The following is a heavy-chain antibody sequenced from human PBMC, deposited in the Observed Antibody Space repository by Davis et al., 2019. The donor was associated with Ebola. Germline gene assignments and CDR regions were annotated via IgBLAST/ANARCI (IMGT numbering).Heavy chain of an antibody. V-gene: IGHV3-73*01. CDR3: TRSGGDPDY. CDR1: GFTFSGSA. J-gene: IGHJ4*02. CDR2: IRSKANSYAT. Sequence: GESLKISCAASGFTFSGSAMHWVRQASGKGLEWVGRIRSKANSYATAYAASVKGRFTISRDDSKNTAYLQMNSLKTEDTAVYYCTRSGGDPDYWGQGTLVTVSS. D-gene: IGHD2-21*02.